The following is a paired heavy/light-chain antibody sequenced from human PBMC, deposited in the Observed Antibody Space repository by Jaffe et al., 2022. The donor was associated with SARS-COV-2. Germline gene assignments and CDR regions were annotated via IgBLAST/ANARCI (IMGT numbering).Heavy chain of an antibody. J-gene: IGHJ6*03. CDR3: ARSHCSGSDCYYNYYMDV. D-gene: IGHD1-26*01. CDR2: VYYSGST. V-gene: IGHV4-39*01. Sequence: QLQLQESGPGLVKPSETLSLTCTVSDGSISSSIYYWGWIRQPPGKGLEWIGSVYYSGSTHYNPSLKSRVTISIDTSKNQFSLKLTSVTAADTAVYYCARSHCSGSDCYYNYYMDVWGKGTTVTVSS. CDR1: DGSISSSIYY.
Light chain of an antibody. Sequence: DIQMTQSPSSVSASVGDRVTITCRASQGISNWLAWYQQKPGRAPKVLIYAASSLQSGVPSRFSGSRSGTEFTLTISSLQPEDFATYYCQQANSFPLTFGQGTKVEIK. CDR1: QGISNW. CDR3: QQANSFPLT. V-gene: IGKV1-12*01. CDR2: AAS. J-gene: IGKJ1*01.